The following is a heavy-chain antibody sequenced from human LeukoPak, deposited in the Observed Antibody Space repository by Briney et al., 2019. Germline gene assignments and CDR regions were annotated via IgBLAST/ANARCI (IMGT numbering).Heavy chain of an antibody. Sequence: GGSLRLSCAASGFSLSNALMTWVRQAPGKGLEWIGRIKRNTDGGATDYAAPVKGRFTISRDDSKNTVYLQMNSLKAEDTAIYYCTKSQPFYFYYGMDVWGQGTSVTVSS. CDR1: GFSLSNAL. CDR2: IKRNTDGGAT. J-gene: IGHJ6*02. CDR3: TKSQPFYFYYGMDV. V-gene: IGHV3-15*01.